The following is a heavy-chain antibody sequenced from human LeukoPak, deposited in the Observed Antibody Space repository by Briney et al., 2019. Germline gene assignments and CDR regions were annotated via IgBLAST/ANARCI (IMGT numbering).Heavy chain of an antibody. CDR1: GGTFSSYA. J-gene: IGHJ4*02. CDR3: ARDVVVVAAGNSDY. V-gene: IGHV1-69*04. CDR2: IIPILGIA. Sequence: GSSVKASCKASGGTFSSYAISWVRQAPGQGLEWMGRIIPILGIANYAQKFQGRVTITADKSTSTAYMELSSLRSEDTAVYYCARDVVVVAAGNSDYWGQGTLVTVSS. D-gene: IGHD2-15*01.